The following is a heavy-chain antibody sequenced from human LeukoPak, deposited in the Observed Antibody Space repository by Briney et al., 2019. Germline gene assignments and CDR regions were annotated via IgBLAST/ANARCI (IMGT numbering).Heavy chain of an antibody. CDR3: ARNYYDSSGPGWFDP. CDR2: ISAYNGNT. J-gene: IGHJ5*02. Sequence: ASVTVSFKASVYTFTRYGISWVRQAPGQGLEWMGWISAYNGNTNYAQKLQGRVTMTTDTSTSTAYMELRSLRSDDTAVYYCARNYYDSSGPGWFDPWGQGTLVTVSS. CDR1: VYTFTRYG. D-gene: IGHD3-22*01. V-gene: IGHV1-18*01.